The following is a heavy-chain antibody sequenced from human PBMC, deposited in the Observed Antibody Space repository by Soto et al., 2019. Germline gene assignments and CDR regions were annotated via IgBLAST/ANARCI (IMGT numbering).Heavy chain of an antibody. CDR3: AKGIAAAGHYYYYYGMDV. Sequence: PGGSLRLSCAASGFTFSSYGMHWVRQAPGKGLEWVAVIWYDGSNKYYADSVKGRFTISRDNSKNTLYLQMNSLRAEDTAVYYCAKGIAAAGHYYYYYGMDVWGQGTTVTVSS. D-gene: IGHD6-13*01. CDR2: IWYDGSNK. CDR1: GFTFSSYG. V-gene: IGHV3-33*06. J-gene: IGHJ6*02.